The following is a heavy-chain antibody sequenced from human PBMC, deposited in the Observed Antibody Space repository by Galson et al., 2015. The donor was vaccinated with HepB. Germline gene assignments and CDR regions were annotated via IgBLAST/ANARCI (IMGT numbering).Heavy chain of an antibody. CDR2: IKSKTDGGTT. CDR1: GFTFSDYY. V-gene: IGHV3-15*01. J-gene: IGHJ4*02. CDR3: TTVGYIALAGN. D-gene: IGHD6-19*01. Sequence: SLRLSCAASGFTFSDYYMSWIRQAPGKGLEWVGRIKSKTDGGTTDYAAPVKDRFTISRDDSKNTLYLQMNSLKTEDTAVYYCTTVGYIALAGNWGQGTLVTAS.